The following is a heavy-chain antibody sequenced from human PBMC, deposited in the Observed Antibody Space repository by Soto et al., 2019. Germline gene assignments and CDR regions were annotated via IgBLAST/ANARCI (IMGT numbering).Heavy chain of an antibody. CDR3: AREEGHYDSSGNHYYYGMDV. Sequence: QVQLQESGPGLVKPSQTLSLACTVSGGSISSGGYYWSWIRQHPGKGLEWIGYIYYSGSTYYNPSLKSRVTTSVDTSKNQYSLKLSSVTAADTAVYYCAREEGHYDSSGNHYYYGMDVWGQGTTVTVSS. D-gene: IGHD3-22*01. CDR1: GGSISSGGYY. V-gene: IGHV4-31*03. CDR2: IYYSGST. J-gene: IGHJ6*02.